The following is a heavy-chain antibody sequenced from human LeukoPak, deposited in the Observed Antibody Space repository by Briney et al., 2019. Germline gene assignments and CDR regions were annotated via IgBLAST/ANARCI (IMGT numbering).Heavy chain of an antibody. V-gene: IGHV4-38-2*02. CDR1: GYSISSGYY. D-gene: IGHD6-13*01. J-gene: IGHJ4*02. CDR3: ARFAAY. Sequence: SETLSLTCTVSGYSISSGYYWGWIRQPPGKGLEWIGSIYHSGSTYYNPSLKSRVTISVDTSKNQFSLKLSSVTAADTAVYYCARFAAYWGQGTLVTVSS. CDR2: IYHSGST.